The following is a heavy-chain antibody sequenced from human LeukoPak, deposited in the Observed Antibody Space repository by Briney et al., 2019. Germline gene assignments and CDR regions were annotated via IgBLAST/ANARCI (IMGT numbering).Heavy chain of an antibody. J-gene: IGHJ4*02. CDR2: IYHSGST. Sequence: PSETLSLTCTVSGGSISSGGYYWSWIRQPPGKGLEWIGYIYHSGSTYYNPSLKSRVTISVDRSKNQFSLKLSSVTAADTAVYYCARDKLGGYCGGDCFDYWGQGTLVTVSS. CDR3: ARDKLGGYCGGDCFDY. CDR1: GGSISSGGYY. V-gene: IGHV4-30-2*01. D-gene: IGHD2-21*01.